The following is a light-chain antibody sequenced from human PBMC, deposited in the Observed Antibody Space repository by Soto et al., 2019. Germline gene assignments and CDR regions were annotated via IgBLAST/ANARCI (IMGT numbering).Light chain of an antibody. CDR1: SSDIGGYNF. Sequence: QSALTQPASVSGSPGQSITIACTGTSSDIGGYNFVSWYQQHPGKAPKLLIYDVGNRPSGVSNRFSGSKSGNTASLTISGLQAEDEAHYYRSSYRTVSTYVFGTGTKVTVL. CDR3: SSYRTVSTYV. J-gene: IGLJ1*01. V-gene: IGLV2-14*01. CDR2: DVG.